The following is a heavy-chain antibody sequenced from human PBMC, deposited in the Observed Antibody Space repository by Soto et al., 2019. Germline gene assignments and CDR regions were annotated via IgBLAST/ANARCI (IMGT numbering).Heavy chain of an antibody. CDR1: GFTFSTYW. CDR2: IKQDGSEK. J-gene: IGHJ4*02. V-gene: IGHV3-7*04. D-gene: IGHD5-12*01. Sequence: EVQLVESGGDLVQPGGSLRLSCAASGFTFSTYWMFWVRQAPGKGLEWVATIKQDGSEKLYVDSVKGRFTISGDNAKNSLHLQMNSLRVEDTAVYFCAGAPGWLIENWGQGSLVTVSS. CDR3: AGAPGWLIEN.